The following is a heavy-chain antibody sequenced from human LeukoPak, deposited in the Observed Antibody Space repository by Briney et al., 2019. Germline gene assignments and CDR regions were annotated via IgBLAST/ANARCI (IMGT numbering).Heavy chain of an antibody. Sequence: ASVKVSCKASGYTFTGYYMHWVRQAPGQGLEWMGWINPNSGDTNYAQKFQGRVTMTRDTSISTAYMELSRLRSDDTAVYYCAREAAVADNFDYWGQGTLVTVSS. CDR2: INPNSGDT. CDR3: AREAAVADNFDY. D-gene: IGHD6-19*01. V-gene: IGHV1-2*02. J-gene: IGHJ4*02. CDR1: GYTFTGYY.